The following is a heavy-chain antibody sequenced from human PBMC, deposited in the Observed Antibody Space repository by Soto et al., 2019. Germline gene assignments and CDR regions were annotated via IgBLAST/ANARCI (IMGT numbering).Heavy chain of an antibody. J-gene: IGHJ4*02. CDR3: ARAPPTSCSGGSCYSHYFDY. Sequence: QVQLVQSGAEVKKPGASMKVSCKASGYTLTTYGISWVRQAPGQGLEWMGWISAYNGKNNYAQKFQGRVTMTTDTSTSIAYMELRSLRSDDTAVYYCARAPPTSCSGGSCYSHYFDYWGQGTLVTVSS. CDR1: GYTLTTYG. D-gene: IGHD2-15*01. CDR2: ISAYNGKN. V-gene: IGHV1-18*01.